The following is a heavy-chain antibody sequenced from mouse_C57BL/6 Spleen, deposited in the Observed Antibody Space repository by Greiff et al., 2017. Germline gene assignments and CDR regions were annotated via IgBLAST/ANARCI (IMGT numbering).Heavy chain of an antibody. V-gene: IGHV1-26*01. D-gene: IGHD1-1*01. CDR1: GYTFTDYY. CDR3: ALYYYGEATGAMDY. J-gene: IGHJ4*01. CDR2: INPNNGGT. Sequence: VQLQQSGPELVKPGASVKISCKASGYTFTDYYMNWVKQSHGKSLEWIGDINPNNGGTSYNQKFKGKATLTVDKSSSTAYMELRSLTSEDSAVYYCALYYYGEATGAMDYWGQGTSVTVSS.